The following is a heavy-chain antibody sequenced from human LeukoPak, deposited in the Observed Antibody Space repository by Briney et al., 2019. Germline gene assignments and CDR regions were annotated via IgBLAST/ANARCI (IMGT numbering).Heavy chain of an antibody. CDR3: ARSNYGSGSYKDY. D-gene: IGHD3-10*01. CDR2: IVPHDSYT. J-gene: IGHJ4*02. V-gene: IGHV5-10-1*01. Sequence: GESLKISGKGSGYSFTSYYITWVRQMPGKGLDWMGRIVPHDSYTNYSPSFQGHVTISADKSISTAYLQWSSLTASDTAIYYCARSNYGSGSYKDYWGQGTLVTVSS. CDR1: GYSFTSYY.